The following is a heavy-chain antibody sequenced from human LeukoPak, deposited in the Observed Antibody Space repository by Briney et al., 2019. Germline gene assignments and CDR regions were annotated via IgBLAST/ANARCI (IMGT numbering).Heavy chain of an antibody. CDR3: ARSRASVGTSTYSDY. CDR1: GYTFTGYY. V-gene: IGHV1-2*02. CDR2: INPNNGGT. J-gene: IGHJ4*02. D-gene: IGHD1-26*01. Sequence: ASVKVSCKASGYTFTGYYMHWVLQAPGQGLEWMGWINPNNGGTNYAQKFQGRVTMTRDTSISTAYMELSRLRSDDTAVYYCARSRASVGTSTYSDYWGQGTLVTVSS.